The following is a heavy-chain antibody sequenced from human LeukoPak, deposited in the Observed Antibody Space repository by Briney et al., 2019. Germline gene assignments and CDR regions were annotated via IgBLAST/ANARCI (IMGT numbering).Heavy chain of an antibody. CDR2: ISRSSSSI. Sequence: GGSLRLSCAASGFTFSSYNMNWVRQAPGKGLGWVLYISRSSSSIYYADSVKGRFTISRDNAKNSVYLQMNGLSDEDTAVYRCARDYGDHGEYFDCWGQGTLVTVSS. J-gene: IGHJ4*02. CDR3: ARDYGDHGEYFDC. D-gene: IGHD4-17*01. CDR1: GFTFSSYN. V-gene: IGHV3-48*02.